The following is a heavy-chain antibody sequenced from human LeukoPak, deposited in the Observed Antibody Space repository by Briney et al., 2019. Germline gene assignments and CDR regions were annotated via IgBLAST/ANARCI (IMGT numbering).Heavy chain of an antibody. Sequence: GGSLRLSCAASGFTFSSYSMNWVRQAPGKGLEWVSYISSSSSTIYYAGSVKGRFTISRDNAKNSLYLQMNSLRAEDTAVYYCARVSKWELLRGAFDYWGQGTLVTVSS. CDR1: GFTFSSYS. CDR3: ARVSKWELLRGAFDY. D-gene: IGHD1-26*01. J-gene: IGHJ4*02. V-gene: IGHV3-48*01. CDR2: ISSSSSTI.